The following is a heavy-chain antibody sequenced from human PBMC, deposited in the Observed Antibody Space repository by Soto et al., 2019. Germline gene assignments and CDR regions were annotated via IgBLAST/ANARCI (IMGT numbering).Heavy chain of an antibody. CDR2: ISYDGSNK. CDR1: VFTFSCHA. D-gene: IGHD6-19*01. Sequence: MXLSCAPSVFTFSCHAVHLFGQAPGKGLEWVAVISYDGSNKYYADSVKGRFTISRDNSKNTLYLQMNSLRAEDTAVYYCERSYSSGWNDQWGKGTLVTVS. J-gene: IGHJ4*02. V-gene: IGHV3-30-3*01. CDR3: ERSYSSGWNDQ.